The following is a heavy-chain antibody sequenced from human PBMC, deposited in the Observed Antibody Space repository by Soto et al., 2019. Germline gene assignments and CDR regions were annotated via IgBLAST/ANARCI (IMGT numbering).Heavy chain of an antibody. CDR2: INHSGST. V-gene: IGHV4-34*01. CDR1: GGSFSGYY. D-gene: IGHD3-16*02. CDR3: TRRYDYIWGSYRYSPPFDY. Sequence: SETLSLTCAVYGGSFSGYYWSWIRQPPGKGLEWIGEINHSGSTNYNPSLKSRVTISVDTSKNQFSLKLSSVTAADTAVYYCTRRYDYIWGSYRYSPPFDYWGQGTLVTVSS. J-gene: IGHJ4*02.